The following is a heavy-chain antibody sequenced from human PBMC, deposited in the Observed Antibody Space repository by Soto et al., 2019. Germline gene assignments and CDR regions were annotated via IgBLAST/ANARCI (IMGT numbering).Heavy chain of an antibody. CDR2: IGSKANSYAT. CDR3: IRLYNY. Sequence: GGSLRLSCAASGFTFSGSAMHWVRQASGKGLEWVGRIGSKANSYATAYAASVKGRFTISRDDSKNTAHLQMNSLKTEDTAVYYCIRLYNYWGQGTLVTVSS. V-gene: IGHV3-73*01. CDR1: GFTFSGSA. D-gene: IGHD1-1*01. J-gene: IGHJ4*02.